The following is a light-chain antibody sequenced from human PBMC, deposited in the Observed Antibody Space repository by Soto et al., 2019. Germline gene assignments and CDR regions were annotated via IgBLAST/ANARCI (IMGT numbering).Light chain of an antibody. CDR2: DAS. J-gene: IGKJ2*01. CDR1: PHIRNS. V-gene: IGKV1-33*01. CDR3: QQYDELPYT. Sequence: DIPMTQSPSSLSASVGDSVPITCQASPHIRNSLNWYQHKLGKAPRLLFSDASHLEPGVPSSFSATGSGTDFTLTISDLQPGDRATYFCQQYDELPYTFGGGTRLEI.